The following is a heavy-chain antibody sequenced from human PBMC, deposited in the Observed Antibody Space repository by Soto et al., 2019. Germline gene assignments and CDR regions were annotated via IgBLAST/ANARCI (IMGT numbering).Heavy chain of an antibody. CDR2: ISYDGSNK. V-gene: IGHV3-30*03. CDR3: AIPCGGLVVPYKYAIDV. CDR1: GFIFSSYG. J-gene: IGHJ6*02. D-gene: IGHD2-21*01. Sequence: QVQLVESGGGVVQPGRSLRLSCAASGFIFSSYGMHWVRQAPGKGLVWVAVISYDGSNKDYSDSVKGRFTISRDNSKKKLYMQMISLRAENMAVYDCAIPCGGLVVPYKYAIDVWGQGTMVTVSS.